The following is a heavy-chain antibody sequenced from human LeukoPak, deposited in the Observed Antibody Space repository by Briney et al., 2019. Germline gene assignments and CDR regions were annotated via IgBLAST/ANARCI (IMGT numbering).Heavy chain of an antibody. Sequence: SETLSLTCTVSGGSISSSSYYWGWIRQPPGKGLEWIRCIYYSGSTYYNPSLKSRVTISVDTSKNQFSLKLSSVTAADTAVHYCARHIVVVTAIPFWYWDGMDVWGQGTTVTVSS. CDR3: ARHIVVVTAIPFWYWDGMDV. V-gene: IGHV4-39*01. CDR2: IYYSGST. CDR1: GGSISSSSYY. D-gene: IGHD2-21*02. J-gene: IGHJ6*02.